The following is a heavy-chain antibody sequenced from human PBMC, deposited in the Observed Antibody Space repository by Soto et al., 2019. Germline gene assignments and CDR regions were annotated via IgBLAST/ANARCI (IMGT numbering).Heavy chain of an antibody. Sequence: QVQLVESGGGVVQPGRSLRLSCAASGFTFSSYAMHWVRQAPGKGLEWVAVISYDGSNKYYADSVKGRFTISRDNSKNTLYRQMNSLRAEDTAVYYCASLWAERERWLQSLADYWGQGTLVTVSS. CDR1: GFTFSSYA. CDR3: ASLWAERERWLQSLADY. V-gene: IGHV3-30-3*01. D-gene: IGHD5-12*01. J-gene: IGHJ4*02. CDR2: ISYDGSNK.